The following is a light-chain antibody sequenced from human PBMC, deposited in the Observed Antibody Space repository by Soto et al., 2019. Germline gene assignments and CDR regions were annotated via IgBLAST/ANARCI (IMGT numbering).Light chain of an antibody. V-gene: IGKV3-15*01. CDR3: QQYNNWPLT. CDR2: DAS. CDR1: QSVSSN. Sequence: EIVMTQSPATLSVSPGERATLSCRASQSVSSNLAWYQQRPGQPPRLLIYDASTRATGTPASFSGSGSGTEFTLTISSLQSEDFATHYCQQYNNWPLTFGGGTKLEI. J-gene: IGKJ4*01.